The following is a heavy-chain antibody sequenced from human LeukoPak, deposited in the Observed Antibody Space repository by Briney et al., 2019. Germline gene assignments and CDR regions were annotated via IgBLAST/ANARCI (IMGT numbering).Heavy chain of an antibody. V-gene: IGHV3-7*03. J-gene: IGHJ6*02. CDR1: GFTFSSYW. Sequence: GGSLRLSCAASGFTFSSYWMNWARQAPGKGLEWVASINHNGNVNYYVDSVKGRFTISRDNAKNSLYLQMSNLRAEDTAVYFFAEGGGLDVWGQGATVTVSS. CDR2: INHNGNVN. CDR3: AEGGGLDV. D-gene: IGHD3-16*01.